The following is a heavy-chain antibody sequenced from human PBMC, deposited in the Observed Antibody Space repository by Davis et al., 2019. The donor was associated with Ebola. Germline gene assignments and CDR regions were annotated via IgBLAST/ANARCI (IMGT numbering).Heavy chain of an antibody. CDR3: ARIPTAVTAPPDL. Sequence: SETLSLTCTVSGDSISTDYWSWIRQPPGKGLEWIGYVSSTGSYNYNPSLKGRVSISRDTSKNQFSLNLKSVTAADTAVYYCARIPTAVTAPPDLWGQGTLVTVSS. CDR1: GDSISTDY. CDR2: VSSTGSY. J-gene: IGHJ5*02. V-gene: IGHV4-59*01. D-gene: IGHD4-17*01.